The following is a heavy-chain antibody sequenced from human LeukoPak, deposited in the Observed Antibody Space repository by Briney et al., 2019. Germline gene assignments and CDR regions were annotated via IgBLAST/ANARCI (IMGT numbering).Heavy chain of an antibody. J-gene: IGHJ5*02. CDR3: ARGAAWFNP. CDR2: ISWNGGST. CDR1: GFTVSSNY. D-gene: IGHD6-13*01. V-gene: IGHV3-20*04. Sequence: GGSLRLSCAASGFTVSSNYMSWVRQAPGKGLEWVSGISWNGGSTGYAGSVKGRFTISRDNAKNALYLQMNSLRAEDTALYYCARGAAWFNPWGQGTLVTVSS.